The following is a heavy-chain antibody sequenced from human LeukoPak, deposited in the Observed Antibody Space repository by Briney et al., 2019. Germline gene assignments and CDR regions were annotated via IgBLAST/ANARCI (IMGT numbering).Heavy chain of an antibody. CDR3: ARSEPHDAFDI. Sequence: GGSLRLSCAASGFTFSSYAMHWVRQAPGKGLEWVAVISYDGSNKYYADSVKGRFTISRDNSKNTLYLQMNSLRAEDTAVYYCARSEPHDAFDIWGQGTMVTVS. CDR2: ISYDGSNK. V-gene: IGHV3-30-3*01. J-gene: IGHJ3*02. CDR1: GFTFSSYA.